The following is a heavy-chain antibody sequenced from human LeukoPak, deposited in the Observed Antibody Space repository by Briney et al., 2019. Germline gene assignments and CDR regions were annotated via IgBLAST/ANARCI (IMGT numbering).Heavy chain of an antibody. J-gene: IGHJ4*02. CDR1: GFTFSSYA. CDR3: AKRSLVVVTATTFRYFDY. Sequence: PGGSLRLSCAASGFTFSSYAMSWVRQAPGKGLERVSAISGSGGSTYYADSVKGRFTISRDNSKNTLYLQMNSLRAEDTAVYYCAKRSLVVVTATTFRYFDYWGQGTLVTVSS. V-gene: IGHV3-23*01. D-gene: IGHD2-21*02. CDR2: ISGSGGST.